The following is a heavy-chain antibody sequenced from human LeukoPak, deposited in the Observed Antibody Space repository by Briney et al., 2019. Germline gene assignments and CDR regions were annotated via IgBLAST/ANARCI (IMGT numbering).Heavy chain of an antibody. J-gene: IGHJ4*02. CDR3: AKTFPYGTTWFGFCDY. CDR1: GFPFSNNV. CDR2: ISGSGGST. D-gene: IGHD3-10*01. Sequence: GGSPRLSCAASGFPFSNNVMTWVRQAPGRGLDWLSSISGSGGSTSYADSVKGRFTISRDNSKNTLYLQMNSLRAEDTAVYYCAKTFPYGTTWFGFCDYWGQGALVTVSS. V-gene: IGHV3-23*01.